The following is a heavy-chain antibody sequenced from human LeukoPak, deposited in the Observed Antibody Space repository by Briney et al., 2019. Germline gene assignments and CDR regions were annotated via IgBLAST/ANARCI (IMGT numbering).Heavy chain of an antibody. J-gene: IGHJ1*01. CDR2: TYHSGTT. V-gene: IGHV4-59*01. D-gene: IGHD2-15*01. CDR1: GGSITSYF. Sequence: SETLSLTCTVSGGSITSYFWTWVRQPPGKGLEWIGYTYHSGTTNYNPSLKSRVTISVDTSKSQFSLRLSSVTAADTAVYYCAQKAPYSPGYSQDWGQGTLVTVSS. CDR3: AQKAPYSPGYSQD.